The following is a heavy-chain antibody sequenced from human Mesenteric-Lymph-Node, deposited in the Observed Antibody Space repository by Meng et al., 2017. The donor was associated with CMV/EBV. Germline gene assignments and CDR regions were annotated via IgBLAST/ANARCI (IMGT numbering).Heavy chain of an antibody. V-gene: IGHV1-2*02. CDR2: INPYSGGT. CDR3: AIVVVPASTHFYYYGMDV. D-gene: IGHD2-2*01. CDR1: GYSFTDYY. Sequence: ASVKVSCKASGYSFTDYYMYWVRQAPGQGLEWMGWINPYSGGTNYAQKFQGRVTLTRETSISTAYMEVNRVRSDDTAVYYCAIVVVPASTHFYYYGMDVWGQGTTVTVSS. J-gene: IGHJ6*02.